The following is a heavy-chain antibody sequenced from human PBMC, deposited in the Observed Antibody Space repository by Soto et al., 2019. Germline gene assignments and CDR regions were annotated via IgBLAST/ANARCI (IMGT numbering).Heavy chain of an antibody. J-gene: IGHJ4*02. Sequence: SETLSLTCAVYGGSFSGYYWSWIRQPPGKGLEWIGEINHSGSTNYNPSLKSRVTISVDTSKNQFSLKLSPVTAADTAVYYCARATFIGYFDYWGQGTLVTVSS. CDR1: GGSFSGYY. CDR3: ARATFIGYFDY. V-gene: IGHV4-34*01. CDR2: INHSGST.